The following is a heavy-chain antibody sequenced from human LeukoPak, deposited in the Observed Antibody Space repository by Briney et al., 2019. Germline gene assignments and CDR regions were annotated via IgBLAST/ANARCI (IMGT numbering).Heavy chain of an antibody. CDR3: ARGGRLRGVIPHIPTNYYYYGMDV. J-gene: IGHJ6*04. CDR2: IYYSGSN. Sequence: SETLSLTCSVSGGSISSSSYYWGWIRQPPGKGLEWIGSIYYSGSNYYNSFLKSRATILVNTNKNQFSLKLSSVPAADTAVYYCARGGRLRGVIPHIPTNYYYYGMDVWGKGTTVTVSS. CDR1: GGSISSSSYY. D-gene: IGHD3-10*01. V-gene: IGHV4-39*07.